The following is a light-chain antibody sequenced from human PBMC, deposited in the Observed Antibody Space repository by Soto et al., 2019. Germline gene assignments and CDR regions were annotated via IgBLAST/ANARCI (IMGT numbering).Light chain of an antibody. CDR1: QSVSSS. Sequence: EIVLTQSPATLSLSPGERATLSCRASQSVSSSLAWYQQTPGQAPRLLIFDASNRATGIPARFSGSGSGTDFTLTIGSLKPEDFAVYYCQHGYTLGQGTKLEIK. CDR3: QHGYT. V-gene: IGKV3-11*01. CDR2: DAS. J-gene: IGKJ2*01.